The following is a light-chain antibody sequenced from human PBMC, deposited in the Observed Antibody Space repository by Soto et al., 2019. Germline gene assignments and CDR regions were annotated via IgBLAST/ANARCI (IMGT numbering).Light chain of an antibody. V-gene: IGLV2-14*02. Sequence: QSALTQPASVSGSPGQSITISCTGTSSDVGSYNLVSWYQQHPGKAPKLMIYEVSNRPSGVSNRFSGSKSGNTASLTISGLQAEDEADYYCSSYSTSSTPVLFGGGTKLTVL. CDR1: SSDVGSYNL. J-gene: IGLJ2*01. CDR2: EVS. CDR3: SSYSTSSTPVL.